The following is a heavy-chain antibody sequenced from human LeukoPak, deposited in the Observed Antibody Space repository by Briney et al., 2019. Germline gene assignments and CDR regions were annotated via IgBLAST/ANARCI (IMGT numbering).Heavy chain of an antibody. J-gene: IGHJ4*02. CDR3: ARDRGGSIKSIAVAGTAHDY. D-gene: IGHD6-19*01. CDR2: ISAYNGNT. V-gene: IGHV1-18*01. CDR1: GYTFTSYG. Sequence: GASVKVSCKASGYTFTSYGISWVRQAPGQGLEWMGWISAYNGNTNYAQKLQGRVTMTTDTSTSTAYMELRSLRSDDTAVYYCARDRGGSIKSIAVAGTAHDYWGQGTLVTVSS.